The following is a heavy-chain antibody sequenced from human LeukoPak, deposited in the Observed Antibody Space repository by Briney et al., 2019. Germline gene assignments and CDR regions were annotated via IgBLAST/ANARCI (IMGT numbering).Heavy chain of an antibody. Sequence: GGSLRLSCAASGFTFSNYGMHWVRQAPGKGLEWVAAISYDGSNKYYADSVKGRFTISRDNSKNTLYLQMNSLRAEDTAVYYCAGGKVVPAAPPDYWGQGTLVTVSS. CDR3: AGGKVVPAAPPDY. V-gene: IGHV3-30*03. CDR2: ISYDGSNK. D-gene: IGHD2-2*01. J-gene: IGHJ4*02. CDR1: GFTFSNYG.